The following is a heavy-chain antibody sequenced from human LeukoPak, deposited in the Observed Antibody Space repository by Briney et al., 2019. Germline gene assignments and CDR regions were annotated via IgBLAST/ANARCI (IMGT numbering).Heavy chain of an antibody. CDR2: ISSSGSTI. CDR3: ARVLHKGNYYSSYYYGS. CDR1: GFTFSSYE. J-gene: IGHJ5*02. Sequence: GGTLRFPSAASGFTFSSYEMNWVRQAPGKGLHWVSYISSSGSTIYYADSVKGRFTIYKDNAKNSLYLQMNSLRAEDTAVYYCARVLHKGNYYSSYYYGSWGQGTRVTVSS. V-gene: IGHV3-48*03. D-gene: IGHD3-22*01.